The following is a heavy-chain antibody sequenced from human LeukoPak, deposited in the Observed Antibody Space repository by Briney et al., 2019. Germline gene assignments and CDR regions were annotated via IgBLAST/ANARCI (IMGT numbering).Heavy chain of an antibody. Sequence: SVKVSCKASGYTFTNYGISWVRQAPGQGLEWMGGIIPIFGTANYAQKFQGRVTITTDESTSTAYMELSSLRSEDTAVYYCARPRLITFGGAPEYYFDYWGQGTLVTVSS. CDR3: ARPRLITFGGAPEYYFDY. V-gene: IGHV1-69*05. CDR2: IIPIFGTA. J-gene: IGHJ4*02. CDR1: GYTFTNYG. D-gene: IGHD3-16*01.